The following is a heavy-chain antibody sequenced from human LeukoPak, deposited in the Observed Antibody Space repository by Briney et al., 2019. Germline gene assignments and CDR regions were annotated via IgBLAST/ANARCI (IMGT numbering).Heavy chain of an antibody. Sequence: GGSLRLSCAASGFTFSNAWMNWVRQAPGKGLEWVGRLKSQTDGGTTEYTAPAKSRFTISRDESKNLLDLQMNSLKTEDTAVYYCTTGRRGAVFDYWGQGTLVTVSS. J-gene: IGHJ4*02. CDR1: GFTFSNAW. V-gene: IGHV3-15*01. D-gene: IGHD6-19*01. CDR2: LKSQTDGGTT. CDR3: TTGRRGAVFDY.